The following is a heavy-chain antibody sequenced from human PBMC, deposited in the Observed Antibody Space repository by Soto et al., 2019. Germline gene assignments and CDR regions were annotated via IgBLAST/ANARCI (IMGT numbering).Heavy chain of an antibody. CDR1: GFTFSSYS. CDR2: ISSSSGYI. Sequence: GGSLRLSCAASGFTFSSYSMNWVRQAPGKGLEWVSSISSSSGYIYYADSVKGRFTISRDNAKNSLYLQMNSLRAEDTAVYYCASSGGSGSYSPPFDYWGQGTLVTVSS. J-gene: IGHJ4*02. D-gene: IGHD3-10*01. V-gene: IGHV3-21*01. CDR3: ASSGGSGSYSPPFDY.